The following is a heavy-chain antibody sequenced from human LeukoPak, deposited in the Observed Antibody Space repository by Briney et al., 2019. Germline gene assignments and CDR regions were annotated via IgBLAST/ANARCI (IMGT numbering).Heavy chain of an antibody. CDR1: GGSISSGGYY. D-gene: IGHD3-10*01. V-gene: IGHV4-61*08. J-gene: IGHJ4*02. Sequence: PSETLSLTCTVSGGSISSGGYYWSWIRQPPGKGLEWIGYIYYSGSTNYNPSLKSRVTISVDTSKNQFSLKLSSVTAADTAVYYCARATVRDYFDYWGQGTLVTVST. CDR2: IYYSGST. CDR3: ARATVRDYFDY.